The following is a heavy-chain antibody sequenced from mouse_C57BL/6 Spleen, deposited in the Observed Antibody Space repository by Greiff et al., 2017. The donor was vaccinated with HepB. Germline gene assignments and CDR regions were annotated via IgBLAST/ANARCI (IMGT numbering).Heavy chain of an antibody. CDR2: IDPSDSYT. J-gene: IGHJ2*01. CDR3: ARVGVYFDY. Sequence: VQLQQSGAELVKPGASVKLSCKASGYTFTSYWMQWVKQRPGQGLEWIGEIDPSDSYTNYNQKFKGKATLTVDTSSSTAYMQLSSLTSEDSAVYYCARVGVYFDYWGQGTTLTVSS. CDR1: GYTFTSYW. V-gene: IGHV1-50*01.